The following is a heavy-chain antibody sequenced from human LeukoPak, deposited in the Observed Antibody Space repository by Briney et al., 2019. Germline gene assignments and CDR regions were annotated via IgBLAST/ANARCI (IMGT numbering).Heavy chain of an antibody. Sequence: GGSLRLSCAASGFTFTSYSMNWVRQAPGKGLEWVSTISGGGGSTYYADSVKGRFTISRDNSKNTLYLQVNSLRAENTAVYYCAKGGKWDVTPFDYWGQGTLVTVSS. J-gene: IGHJ4*02. V-gene: IGHV3-23*01. CDR2: ISGGGGST. CDR1: GFTFTSYS. CDR3: AKGGKWDVTPFDY. D-gene: IGHD1-26*01.